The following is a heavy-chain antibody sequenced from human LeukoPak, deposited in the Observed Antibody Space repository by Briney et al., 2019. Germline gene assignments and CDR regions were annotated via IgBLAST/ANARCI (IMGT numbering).Heavy chain of an antibody. V-gene: IGHV1-69*04. Sequence: GASVKVSCKASGYTFTSYAISWVRQAPGQGLEWMGRIIPILGIANYAQKFQGRVTITADKSTSTAYMELSSLRSEDTAVYYCARYSSSPSRGFDYWGQGTLVTVSS. D-gene: IGHD6-6*01. CDR3: ARYSSSPSRGFDY. J-gene: IGHJ4*02. CDR1: GYTFTSYA. CDR2: IIPILGIA.